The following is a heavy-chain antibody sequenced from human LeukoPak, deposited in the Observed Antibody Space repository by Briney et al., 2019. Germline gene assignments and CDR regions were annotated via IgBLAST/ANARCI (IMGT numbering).Heavy chain of an antibody. CDR2: IYHSGST. J-gene: IGHJ4*02. CDR3: ASIVAVAGTGHY. V-gene: IGHV4-38-2*02. CDR1: GYSISSGYY. D-gene: IGHD6-19*01. Sequence: PSETLSLTCTVSGYSISSGYYWGWIRQPPGKGLEWIGSIYHSGSTYYNPSLKSRVTISVDTSKNQFSLKLSSVTAADTAVYYCASIVAVAGTGHYRGQGTLVTVSS.